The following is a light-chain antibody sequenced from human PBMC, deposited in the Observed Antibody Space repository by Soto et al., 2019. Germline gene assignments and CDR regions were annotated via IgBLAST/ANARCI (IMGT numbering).Light chain of an antibody. V-gene: IGLV2-14*03. CDR3: SSYTSSSAPYVV. CDR1: SSDVGGYNY. J-gene: IGLJ2*01. CDR2: DVS. Sequence: QSALTQPASVSGSPGQSISISCTGTSSDVGGYNYVSWYQHHPGKAPKLMIYDVSNRPSGVSNRSSGSKSGNTASLTISGLQAEDEADYYCSSYTSSSAPYVVFGGGTKLTVL.